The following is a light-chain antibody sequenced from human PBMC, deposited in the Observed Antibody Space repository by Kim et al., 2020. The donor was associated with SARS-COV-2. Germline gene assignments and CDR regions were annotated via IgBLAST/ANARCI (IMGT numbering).Light chain of an antibody. CDR3: QVWDSSSDHVV. Sequence: SYELTQPPSVSVAPGKTARITCGGNNIGSKSVHWYQQKPGQAPVLVINYDSDRPSGIPERLSGSNSGNTATLTISRVGAGDEADYYCQVWDSSSDHVVFGGGTQLTVL. V-gene: IGLV3-21*04. CDR1: NIGSKS. J-gene: IGLJ2*01. CDR2: YDS.